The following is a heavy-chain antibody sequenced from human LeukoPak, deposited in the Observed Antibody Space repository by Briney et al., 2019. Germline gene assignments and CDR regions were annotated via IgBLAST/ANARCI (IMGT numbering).Heavy chain of an antibody. CDR3: AREDGATISFDI. V-gene: IGHV1-2*02. D-gene: IGHD5-12*01. Sequence: GASAKVSCKASGYTFTGYYMHWVRQAPGQGLEWMGWINPNSGGTNYAQKFQGRVTMTRDTSISTAYMELSRLRSDDTAVYYCAREDGATISFDIWGQGTMVTVSS. CDR1: GYTFTGYY. J-gene: IGHJ3*02. CDR2: INPNSGGT.